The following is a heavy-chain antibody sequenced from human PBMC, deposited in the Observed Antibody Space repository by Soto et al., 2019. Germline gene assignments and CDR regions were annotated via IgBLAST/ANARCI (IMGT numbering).Heavy chain of an antibody. D-gene: IGHD5-18*01. CDR1: GFSLSTRGVG. CDR3: AHRRRGFTAFFED. J-gene: IGHJ4*02. Sequence: QITVNESGPTLVKPTQTLTLTGTFSGFSLSTRGVGVGWIRQPPVKALEWLALLYWNDDERYSPSLMSRLTITKDTSKNQVFLTMTNLDPVDTDTYYCAHRRRGFTAFFEDWCQGVQVTVSS. CDR2: LYWNDDE. V-gene: IGHV2-5*01.